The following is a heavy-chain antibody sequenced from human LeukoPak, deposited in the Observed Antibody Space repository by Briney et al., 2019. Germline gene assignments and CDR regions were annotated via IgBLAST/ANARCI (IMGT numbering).Heavy chain of an antibody. D-gene: IGHD2-2*01. Sequence: GGSLRLSCAASGFTFSSYGMHWVRQAPGKGLEWVAFIRYDGSNKYYADSVKGRFTISRDNSKNTLYLQMNSLRAEDTAVYYCAKSGGIPAAAPLDYWGQGTLVTVSS. V-gene: IGHV3-30*02. CDR2: IRYDGSNK. CDR3: AKSGGIPAAAPLDY. CDR1: GFTFSSYG. J-gene: IGHJ4*02.